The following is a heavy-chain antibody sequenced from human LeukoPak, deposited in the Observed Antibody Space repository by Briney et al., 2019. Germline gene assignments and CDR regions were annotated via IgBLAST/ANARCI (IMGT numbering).Heavy chain of an antibody. D-gene: IGHD5-18*01. V-gene: IGHV4-61*02. CDR1: GGSISSGSYY. CDR2: IYTSGST. J-gene: IGHJ4*02. Sequence: PSETLSLTCTVSGGSISSGSYYWSWIRQPAGKGLEWIGRIYTSGSTNYNPSLKSRVTISVDTSKNQFSLKLSSVTAADTAVYYCARDVGYSYGPYYFDYWGQGTLVTVSS. CDR3: ARDVGYSYGPYYFDY.